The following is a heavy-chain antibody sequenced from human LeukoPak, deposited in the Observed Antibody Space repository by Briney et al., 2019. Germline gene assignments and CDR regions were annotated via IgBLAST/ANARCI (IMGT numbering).Heavy chain of an antibody. CDR2: IGPDGGTT. J-gene: IGHJ4*02. CDR3: ARGAQLTDY. Sequence: QAGGSLRLSCAASGFTFYTYGMHWVRQAPGKGLEYVSGIGPDGGTTYYANSVKGRFTISGDNSKSMVYLQMGSLTADDMAVYYCARGAQLTDYWGQGTLVTVSS. CDR1: GFTFYTYG. V-gene: IGHV3-64*01. D-gene: IGHD6-13*01.